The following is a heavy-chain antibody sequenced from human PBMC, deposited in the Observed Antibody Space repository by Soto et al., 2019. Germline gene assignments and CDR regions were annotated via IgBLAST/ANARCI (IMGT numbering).Heavy chain of an antibody. CDR2: LNHSGIT. V-gene: IGHV4-34*01. D-gene: IGHD6-6*01. J-gene: IGHJ5*02. Sequence: DTLSLSCAVYGGSFSGYYWSWIRQPPGKGLEWIWELNHSGITNYNPSLKSRVTISVDTSXXXFXXXXXSVTAXXTAXYYCARSIAARTGRNWFDPWGQGTLVTVSS. CDR3: ARSIAARTGRNWFDP. CDR1: GGSFSGYY.